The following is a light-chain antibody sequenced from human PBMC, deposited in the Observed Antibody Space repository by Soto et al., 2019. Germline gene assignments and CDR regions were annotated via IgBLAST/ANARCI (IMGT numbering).Light chain of an antibody. J-gene: IGKJ1*01. Sequence: DIQMTQSPSTLSASVGDRVTITCRASQSISIYLAWYQQKPGKAPKLLIYEASSLESGVPSRFSGSGSGTEFTLTISSLQPDDFATYSCQQLSGYPWTFGQGTKVKIK. V-gene: IGKV1-5*03. CDR1: QSISIY. CDR2: EAS. CDR3: QQLSGYPWT.